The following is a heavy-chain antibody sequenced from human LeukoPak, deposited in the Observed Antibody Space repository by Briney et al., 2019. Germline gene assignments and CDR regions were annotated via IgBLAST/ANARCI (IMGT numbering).Heavy chain of an antibody. D-gene: IGHD6-13*01. Sequence: ASVKVSCKASGYTFTGYYMHWVRQAPGQGLEWMGWISPNSGGTNYAQKFQGRVTMTRDTSISTAYMELSRLRSDDTAVYYCARVEVDSSSWYGIADYWGQGTLVTVSS. CDR3: ARVEVDSSSWYGIADY. CDR2: ISPNSGGT. J-gene: IGHJ4*02. CDR1: GYTFTGYY. V-gene: IGHV1-2*02.